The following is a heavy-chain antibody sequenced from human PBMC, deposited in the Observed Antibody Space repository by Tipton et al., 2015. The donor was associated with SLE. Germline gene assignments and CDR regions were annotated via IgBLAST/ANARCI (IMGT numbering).Heavy chain of an antibody. Sequence: SLRLSCAASGFTFSSYGMHWVRQAPGKGLEWVAVISYDGSNKYYADSVKGRFTISRDNSKNTLYLQMNSLRAEDTAVYYCARDPPGYSSSWFFDYWGQGTLVTVSS. D-gene: IGHD6-13*01. J-gene: IGHJ4*02. CDR1: GFTFSSYG. V-gene: IGHV3-30*03. CDR2: ISYDGSNK. CDR3: ARDPPGYSSSWFFDY.